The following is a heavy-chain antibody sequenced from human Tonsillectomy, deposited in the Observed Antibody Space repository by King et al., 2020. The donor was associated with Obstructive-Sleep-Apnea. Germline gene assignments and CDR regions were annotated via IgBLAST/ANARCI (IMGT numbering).Heavy chain of an antibody. V-gene: IGHV1-69*01. CDR2: IIPMSGTV. CDR3: ARDLTGMDV. J-gene: IGHJ6*02. D-gene: IGHD3-9*01. Sequence: QLVQSGAEVKKPGSSVTVSCKASGGTVTTDTISWVRQAPGQGLEWMVGIIPMSGTVHYAQKCQGSVTITADASTNMVFMELNSLISEDTAVYYCARDLTGMDVWGQGTSVAVSS. CDR1: GGTVTTDT.